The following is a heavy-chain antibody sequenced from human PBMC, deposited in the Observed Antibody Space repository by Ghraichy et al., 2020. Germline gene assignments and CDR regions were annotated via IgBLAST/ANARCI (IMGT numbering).Heavy chain of an antibody. CDR3: ARDSWLRYFDWLPPAYYYYGMDV. CDR1: GFTFSSYW. J-gene: IGHJ6*02. V-gene: IGHV3-7*03. Sequence: GGSLRLSCAASGFTFSSYWMSWVHQAPGKGLEWVANIKQDGSEKYYVDSVKGRFTISRDNAKNSLYLQMNSLRAEDTAVYYCARDSWLRYFDWLPPAYYYYGMDVWGQGTTVTVSS. D-gene: IGHD3-9*01. CDR2: IKQDGSEK.